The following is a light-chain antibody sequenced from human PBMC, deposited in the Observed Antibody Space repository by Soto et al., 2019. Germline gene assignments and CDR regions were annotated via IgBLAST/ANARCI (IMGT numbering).Light chain of an antibody. V-gene: IGKV3-11*01. J-gene: IGKJ4*01. Sequence: EIVLTQSPATLSLSLGETATLSCRASQSVSGYIGWYQQKPGQAPRLLIYADSQRATGIAARFSGSGSGTDFTLTISSLEPEDFALYYCQHRSNWPAFGGGTKVDIK. CDR1: QSVSGY. CDR3: QHRSNWPA. CDR2: ADS.